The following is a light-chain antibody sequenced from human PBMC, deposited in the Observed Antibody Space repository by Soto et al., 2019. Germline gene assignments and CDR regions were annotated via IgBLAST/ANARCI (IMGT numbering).Light chain of an antibody. CDR1: QSVSSSS. V-gene: IGKV3-20*01. Sequence: EIVLTQSPGTLSLSPGERATLSCRASQSVSSSSLAWYQQKPGQAPRLLIYGASSRATGIPDRFSGSGSGTDFTLTISRLEPEDFAVYYCQQYDTSPCTFGEGTKMEIK. CDR2: GAS. J-gene: IGKJ4*01. CDR3: QQYDTSPCT.